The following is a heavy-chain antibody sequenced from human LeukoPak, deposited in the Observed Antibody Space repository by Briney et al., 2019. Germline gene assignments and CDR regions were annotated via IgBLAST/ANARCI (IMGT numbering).Heavy chain of an antibody. CDR2: ISGSGGST. Sequence: GGSLRLSCAASGFTFSSYAMNWVRQAPGKGLEWVSAISGSGGSTYYADSVKGRFTISRDNSKNTLYLQVNSLRAEDTAVYYCAKARVGNYFDYWGQGTLVTVSS. D-gene: IGHD2-15*01. CDR1: GFTFSSYA. CDR3: AKARVGNYFDY. J-gene: IGHJ4*02. V-gene: IGHV3-23*01.